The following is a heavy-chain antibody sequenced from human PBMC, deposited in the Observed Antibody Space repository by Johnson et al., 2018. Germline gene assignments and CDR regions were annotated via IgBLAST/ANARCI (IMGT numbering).Heavy chain of an antibody. Sequence: QVQLVQSGGGVVQPGRSLRLSCAASGFTFSSYAMHWVRQAPGKGLEWVAVISYDGSNKYYADSVKGRFTISRDNSKNTLYLQMNSLRAEDTALYYCAGDGDGRDYGMVVWGQRPTVAVSS. CDR3: AGDGDGRDYGMVV. J-gene: IGHJ6*02. D-gene: IGHD7-27*01. CDR1: GFTFSSYA. V-gene: IGHV3-30*04. CDR2: ISYDGSNK.